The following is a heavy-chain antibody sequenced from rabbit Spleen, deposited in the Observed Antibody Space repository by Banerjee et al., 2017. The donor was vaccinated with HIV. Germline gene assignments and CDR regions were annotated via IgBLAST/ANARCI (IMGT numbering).Heavy chain of an antibody. J-gene: IGHJ2*01. Sequence: QEQLVESGGGLVKPGGTLTLTCTVSGFSFSSNWICWVRQAPGKGLEWIACIDTYDGDTDYANWPKGRFTISKTSSTTVTLRMTSLTAADTATYFCARNYVNAFDPWGQGTLVTVS. CDR2: IDTYDGDT. CDR3: ARNYVNAFDP. CDR1: GFSFSSNW. V-gene: IGHV1S45*01. D-gene: IGHD1-1*01.